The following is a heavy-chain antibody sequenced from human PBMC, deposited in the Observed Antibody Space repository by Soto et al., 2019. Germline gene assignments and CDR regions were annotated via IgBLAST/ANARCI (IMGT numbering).Heavy chain of an antibody. J-gene: IGHJ4*02. Sequence: SETLSLTCAVSGDSISSSGWWTLVRQPPGKGLEWIGEVFHTGNTNYNPSLKSRVTMSVDKSTNEFSLKVTSVTAADTAVYYCARKAWVRFDYWGQGALVTVSS. CDR1: GDSISSSGW. D-gene: IGHD7-27*01. V-gene: IGHV4-4*02. CDR2: VFHTGNT. CDR3: ARKAWVRFDY.